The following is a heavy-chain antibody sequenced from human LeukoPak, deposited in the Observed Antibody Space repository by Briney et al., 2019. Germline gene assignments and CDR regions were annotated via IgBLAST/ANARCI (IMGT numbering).Heavy chain of an antibody. J-gene: IGHJ4*02. Sequence: SETLSLTCTVSGGSISSYYWSWIRQPPGKGLEWIGYIYYSGSTNYNPSLKSRVTISVDTSKNQFSLKLSSVTAADTAVYYCAREVAGYFDYWGQGTLVTVSS. CDR1: GGSISSYY. V-gene: IGHV4-59*12. D-gene: IGHD2-15*01. CDR2: IYYSGST. CDR3: AREVAGYFDY.